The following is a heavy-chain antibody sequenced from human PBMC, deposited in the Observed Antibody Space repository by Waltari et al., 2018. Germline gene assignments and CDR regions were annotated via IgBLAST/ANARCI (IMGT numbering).Heavy chain of an antibody. CDR1: GGSFSGYY. CDR3: ARGQGYYDSSGFVVDFDY. D-gene: IGHD3-22*01. Sequence: QVQLQQWGAGLLKPSETLSLTCAVYGGSFSGYYWSWIRQPPGKGLEWIGEINHSGRTNYNPSLKSRVTISVDTSKNQFSLKLSSVTAADTAVYYCARGQGYYDSSGFVVDFDYWGQGTLVTVSS. V-gene: IGHV4-34*01. CDR2: INHSGRT. J-gene: IGHJ4*02.